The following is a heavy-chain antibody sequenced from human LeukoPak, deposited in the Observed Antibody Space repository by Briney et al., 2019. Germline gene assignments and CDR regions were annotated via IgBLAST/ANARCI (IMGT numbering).Heavy chain of an antibody. CDR3: ARVGPLLGQLIDT. Sequence: GASVKVSCKTSGYTFTDYYMHWVRQAPGQGLEWMGWMNPNSGGTNYAQKFQGRVTMTRDTSISTAYMELSRLRSDDTAVYYCARVGPLLGQLIDTWGQGTMVTVSS. V-gene: IGHV1-2*02. D-gene: IGHD3-10*01. CDR2: MNPNSGGT. J-gene: IGHJ3*02. CDR1: GYTFTDYY.